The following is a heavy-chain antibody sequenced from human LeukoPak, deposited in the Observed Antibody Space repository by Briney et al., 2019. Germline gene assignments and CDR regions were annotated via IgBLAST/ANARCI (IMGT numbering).Heavy chain of an antibody. V-gene: IGHV3-21*01. CDR2: ISSSSSYT. D-gene: IGHD3-22*01. CDR3: ARNLQGSSGYYPEY. Sequence: GGSLRLSCAASGFTFSSYTMNWVRQAPGKGLEWVSSISSSSSYTYYADSVKGRFTISRDNAKNSLYLQMNSLRAEDTAVYYCARNLQGSSGYYPEYWGQGTLVTVSS. CDR1: GFTFSSYT. J-gene: IGHJ4*02.